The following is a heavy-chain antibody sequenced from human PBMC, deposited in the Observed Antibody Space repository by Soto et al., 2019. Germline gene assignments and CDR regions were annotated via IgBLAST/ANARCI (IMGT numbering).Heavy chain of an antibody. V-gene: IGHV1-46*04. Sequence: ASVKFSCKASGYTFTGYYMHWVRQAPGQGLEWMGWINPITGSTASAHKLQGRLNVTRDTSTSTVYMYLSGLGSEDTAVYFCARSSLTGSTTLVDYWGQGTQVTVSS. J-gene: IGHJ4*02. CDR3: ARSSLTGSTTLVDY. CDR1: GYTFTGYY. CDR2: INPITGST. D-gene: IGHD1-26*01.